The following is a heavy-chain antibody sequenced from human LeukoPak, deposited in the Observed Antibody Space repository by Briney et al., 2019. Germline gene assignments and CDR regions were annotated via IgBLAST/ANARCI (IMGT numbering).Heavy chain of an antibody. Sequence: GGSLRLSCAASGFTFSSYWMSWVRQAPGKGLEWVANIKQDGSEKYYVDSVKGRFTISRDNAKNSLYLQMNSLRAEDMAVYYCARALTPGYCSGGTCSYFDYWGQGTLVTVSS. D-gene: IGHD2-15*01. CDR3: ARALTPGYCSGGTCSYFDY. CDR1: GFTFSSYW. CDR2: IKQDGSEK. V-gene: IGHV3-7*01. J-gene: IGHJ4*02.